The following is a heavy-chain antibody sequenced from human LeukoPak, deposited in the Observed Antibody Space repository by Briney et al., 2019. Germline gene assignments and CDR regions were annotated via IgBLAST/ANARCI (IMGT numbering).Heavy chain of an antibody. D-gene: IGHD6-13*01. J-gene: IGHJ4*02. V-gene: IGHV3-23*01. CDR1: GFTFSSYG. CDR2: ISGSGGST. Sequence: GGTLRLSCAASGFTFSSYGMSWVRQAPGKGLEWVSAISGSGGSTYYADSVKGRFTISRDNSKNTLYLQMNSLRAEDAAVYYCAKVGGYSSSWLDYWGQGTLVTVSS. CDR3: AKVGGYSSSWLDY.